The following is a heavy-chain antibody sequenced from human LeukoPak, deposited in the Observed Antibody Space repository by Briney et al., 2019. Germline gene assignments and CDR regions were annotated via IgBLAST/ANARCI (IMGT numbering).Heavy chain of an antibody. Sequence: GGSLRLSCAASGSTFSSYAMSWVRQAPGKGLEWVSAISGSGGSTYYADSVKGRFTISRDNSKNTLYLQMNSLRADDTAVYYCAKDVIAAAYYGMDVWGQGTTVTVSS. D-gene: IGHD6-13*01. CDR2: ISGSGGST. J-gene: IGHJ6*02. V-gene: IGHV3-23*01. CDR1: GSTFSSYA. CDR3: AKDVIAAAYYGMDV.